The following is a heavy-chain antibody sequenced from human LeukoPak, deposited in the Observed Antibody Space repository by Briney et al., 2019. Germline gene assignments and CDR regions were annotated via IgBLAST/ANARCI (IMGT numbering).Heavy chain of an antibody. CDR3: ARRIAAAEVFDY. D-gene: IGHD6-13*01. CDR1: GYTFTGYY. CDR2: INPNSGGT. J-gene: IGHJ4*02. V-gene: IGHV1-2*02. Sequence: ASVKVSCKASGYTFTGYYMHWVRQAPGQGLEWMGWINPNSGGTNYAQKFQGRVTMTRDTSISTAYMELSSLRSDDTAVYYCARRIAAAEVFDYWGQGTLVTVSS.